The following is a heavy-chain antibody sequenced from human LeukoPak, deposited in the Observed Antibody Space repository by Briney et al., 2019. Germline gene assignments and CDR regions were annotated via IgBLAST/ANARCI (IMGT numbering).Heavy chain of an antibody. CDR2: ISFDGTKQ. Sequence: PGGSLRLSCVASGFTFSGFPMHWVRQAPVKGLEWVAGISFDGTKQNYPDSLKGRFTISRDNSKNTLYLEMDSLTTEDTALYYCAKLRPFGDPYFDSWGQGTLVTVSS. J-gene: IGHJ4*02. CDR1: GFTFSGFP. D-gene: IGHD4-17*01. CDR3: AKLRPFGDPYFDS. V-gene: IGHV3-30*18.